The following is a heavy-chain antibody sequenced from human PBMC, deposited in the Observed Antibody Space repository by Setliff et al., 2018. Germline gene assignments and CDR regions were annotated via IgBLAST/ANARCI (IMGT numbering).Heavy chain of an antibody. CDR2: FNVGHGYT. D-gene: IGHD3-22*01. J-gene: IGHJ4*02. CDR3: ARGGGVNDDNSGFYRSFDY. V-gene: IGHV1-3*01. Sequence: ASVKVSCKASGYTFTSYDINWVRQAPGQRLEWMGWFNVGHGYTKYSQKFQGRVTMTSDTSASTAYMELNSLRSEDTALYYCARGGGVNDDNSGFYRSFDYWGQGTLVTVSS. CDR1: GYTFTSYD.